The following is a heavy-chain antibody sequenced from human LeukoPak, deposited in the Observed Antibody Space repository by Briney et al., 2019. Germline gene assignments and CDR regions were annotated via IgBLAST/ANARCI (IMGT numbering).Heavy chain of an antibody. CDR3: ARDHRAYYDSSGYSYFDY. V-gene: IGHV1-69*13. J-gene: IGHJ4*02. D-gene: IGHD3-22*01. CDR2: IIPIFGTA. Sequence: SVKVSCKASGGTFSSCAINWVRQAPGQGLEWMGGIIPIFGTANYAQKFQGRVTITADESTSTAYMELSSLRSEDAAVYYCARDHRAYYDSSGYSYFDYWGQGTLVTVSS. CDR1: GGTFSSCA.